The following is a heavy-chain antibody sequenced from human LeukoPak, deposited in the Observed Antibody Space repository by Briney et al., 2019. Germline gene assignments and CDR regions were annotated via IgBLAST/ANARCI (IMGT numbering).Heavy chain of an antibody. V-gene: IGHV3-23*01. CDR1: GFTFSSYA. CDR3: ARVGGAHYYDSSGYSPHFDY. Sequence: PGGSLRLSCAASGFTFSSYAMTWVRQAPGKGLEWVSTISGSGVSTYYADSVKGRFTISRDNAKNTLYLQMNSLRAEDTAVYYCARVGGAHYYDSSGYSPHFDYWGQGTLVTVSS. J-gene: IGHJ4*02. CDR2: ISGSGVST. D-gene: IGHD3-22*01.